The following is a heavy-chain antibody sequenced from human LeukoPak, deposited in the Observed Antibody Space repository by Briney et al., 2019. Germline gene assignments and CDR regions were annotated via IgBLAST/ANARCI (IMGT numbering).Heavy chain of an antibody. CDR3: ARDLVIAAAGKSHYYYYGMDV. CDR1: GGSFSGYY. V-gene: IGHV4-34*01. Sequence: SETLSLTCAVYGGSFSGYYWSWIRQPPGKGLEWIGEINHSGSTNYNPSLKSRVTISVDTSKNQFSLKLSSVTAADTAVYYCARDLVIAAAGKSHYYYYGMDVWGQGTTVTVSS. J-gene: IGHJ6*02. D-gene: IGHD6-13*01. CDR2: INHSGST.